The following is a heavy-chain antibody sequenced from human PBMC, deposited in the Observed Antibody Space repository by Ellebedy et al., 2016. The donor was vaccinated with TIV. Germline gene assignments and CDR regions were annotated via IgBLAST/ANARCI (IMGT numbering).Heavy chain of an antibody. V-gene: IGHV4-34*01. Sequence: SETLSLTXAVYGGSFSGYYWSWIRQPPGKGLEWIGEINHSGSTNYNPSLKSRVTISVDTSKNQFSLKLSSVTAADTAVYYCARGAAARRRNYYMDVWGKGTTVTVSS. D-gene: IGHD6-6*01. CDR1: GGSFSGYY. CDR2: INHSGST. CDR3: ARGAAARRRNYYMDV. J-gene: IGHJ6*03.